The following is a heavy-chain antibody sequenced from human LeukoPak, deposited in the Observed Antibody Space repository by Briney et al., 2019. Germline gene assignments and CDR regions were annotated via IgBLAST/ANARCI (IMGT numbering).Heavy chain of an antibody. CDR1: GGSISSGGYS. J-gene: IGHJ6*02. V-gene: IGHV4-30-2*01. Sequence: PSETLSLTCAVSGGSISSGGYSWSWIRQPPGKGLEWIGYIYHSGSTYYNPSLKSRVTISVDRSKNQSSLKLSSVTAADTAVYYCARDRWGVVYGDDYYYGMDVWGQGTTVTVSS. D-gene: IGHD4-17*01. CDR3: ARDRWGVVYGDDYYYGMDV. CDR2: IYHSGST.